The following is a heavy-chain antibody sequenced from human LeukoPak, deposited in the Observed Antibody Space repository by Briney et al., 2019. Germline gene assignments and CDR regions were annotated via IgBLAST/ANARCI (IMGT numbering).Heavy chain of an antibody. Sequence: GASVKVSCKVSGYTLTELSMHWVRQAPGQGLEWLACMQPYSGDTDYAQKFQGRLTMTRNSSTNTVYMELSSLTSEDTAVYYYARGLPLDHWGQGTLVTVSS. J-gene: IGHJ4*02. CDR2: MQPYSGDT. CDR1: GYTLTELS. CDR3: ARGLPLDH. D-gene: IGHD2-21*02. V-gene: IGHV1-24*01.